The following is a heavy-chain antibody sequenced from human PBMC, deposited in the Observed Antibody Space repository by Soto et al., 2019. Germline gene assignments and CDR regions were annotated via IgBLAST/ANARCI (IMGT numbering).Heavy chain of an antibody. D-gene: IGHD2-2*01. J-gene: IGHJ6*02. V-gene: IGHV1-58*01. Sequence: ASVKVSCKASGFTFTSSAVQWVRQARGQRLEWIGWIVVGSGNTNYAQKFQERVTITRDMTTSTAYMELSSLRSADTAVYYCAAAAYCSSTSCYDSLYYGMDVWGQGTTVTVSS. CDR2: IVVGSGNT. CDR1: GFTFTSSA. CDR3: AAAAYCSSTSCYDSLYYGMDV.